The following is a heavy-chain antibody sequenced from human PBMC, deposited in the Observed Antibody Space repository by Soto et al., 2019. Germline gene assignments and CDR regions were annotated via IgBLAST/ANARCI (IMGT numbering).Heavy chain of an antibody. Sequence: GGSLTLSCAASGFTFSSYAMHWVRQAPGKGLEWEAVISYDGSNKYYADSVKGRFTISRDNSKNTLYLQMNSLRAEDTAVYYCARGLSLRLLEWLSYGMDVWGQGTTVTVSS. D-gene: IGHD3-3*01. CDR2: ISYDGSNK. CDR3: ARGLSLRLLEWLSYGMDV. CDR1: GFTFSSYA. V-gene: IGHV3-30-3*01. J-gene: IGHJ6*02.